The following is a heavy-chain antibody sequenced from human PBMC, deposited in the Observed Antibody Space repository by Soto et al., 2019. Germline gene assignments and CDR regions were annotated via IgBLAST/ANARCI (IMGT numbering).Heavy chain of an antibody. CDR2: IIPIFGTA. V-gene: IGHV1-69*13. D-gene: IGHD2-15*01. CDR1: GGTFSSYA. Sequence: GASVKVSCKASGGTFSSYAISWVRQAPRQGLEWMGGIIPIFGTANYAQKFQGRVTITADESTSTAYMELSRLRSEDTAVYYCARGYCSGGSCRRHAFDIWGQGTMVTVSS. J-gene: IGHJ3*02. CDR3: ARGYCSGGSCRRHAFDI.